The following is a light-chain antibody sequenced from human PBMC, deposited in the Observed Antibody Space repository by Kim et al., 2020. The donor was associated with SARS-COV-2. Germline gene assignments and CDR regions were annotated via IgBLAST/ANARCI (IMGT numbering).Light chain of an antibody. V-gene: IGLV3-21*04. CDR3: QVWDSSSDHWV. J-gene: IGLJ3*02. Sequence: AQGKKARITCGANNIGSKSVNWYQKKTGQAHVLVIYYDSDRPSGIPERFSGSNSGNTATLTFSRVEAGDEAVYYCQVWDSSSDHWVSGGGTKLTVL. CDR2: YDS. CDR1: NIGSKS.